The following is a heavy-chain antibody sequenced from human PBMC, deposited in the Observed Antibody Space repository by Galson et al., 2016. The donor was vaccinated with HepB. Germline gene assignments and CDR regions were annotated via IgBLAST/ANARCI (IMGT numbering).Heavy chain of an antibody. J-gene: IGHJ4*02. CDR1: GFSFNNYG. CDR3: AKDIARSNGWSRPCGNDY. V-gene: IGHV3-23*01. Sequence: SLRLYCAVSGFSFNNYGMIWVRQAPGKGLEWVSGISDTGIIHYADSVKGRFTISRDTSKNTLYLQMNSLRAEDTAVYYCAKDIARSNGWSRPCGNDYWGQGTLVSVSS. CDR2: ISDTGII. D-gene: IGHD6-19*01.